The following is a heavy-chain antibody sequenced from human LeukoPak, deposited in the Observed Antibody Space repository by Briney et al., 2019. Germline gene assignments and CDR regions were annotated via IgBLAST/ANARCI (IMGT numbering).Heavy chain of an antibody. CDR3: ASGGGRWYGVYLYNWFDR. V-gene: IGHV1-69*05. D-gene: IGHD4-17*01. Sequence: SVTLSFTASGATFTINAISWVRQAPGQGLGWMGGIIPIFGTANYAQKFQGRVTITTDESTSTAYMELSSLRSEDTAVYYCASGGGRWYGVYLYNWFDRGGQGTLVTVSS. CDR2: IIPIFGTA. J-gene: IGHJ5*02. CDR1: GATFTINA.